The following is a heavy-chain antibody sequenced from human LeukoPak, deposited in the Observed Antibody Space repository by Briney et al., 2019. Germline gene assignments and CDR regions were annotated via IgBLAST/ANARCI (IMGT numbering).Heavy chain of an antibody. J-gene: IGHJ4*02. CDR2: IKHSGST. CDR3: SMGVYGSGTLSN. CDR1: GGSFSGYY. Sequence: PSETLSLTCAVYGGSFSGYYWSWIRQPPGKGLEWIGEIKHSGSTNYNPSPKRRLSILINTSKNQSSSNLSYVTAADTAVFYHSMGVYGSGTLSNWGQGPLVTVSS. D-gene: IGHD3-10*01. V-gene: IGHV4-34*01.